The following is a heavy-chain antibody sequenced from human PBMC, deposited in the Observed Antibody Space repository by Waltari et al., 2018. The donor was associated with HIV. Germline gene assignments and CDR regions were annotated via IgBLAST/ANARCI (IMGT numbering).Heavy chain of an antibody. D-gene: IGHD3-22*01. CDR2: IFWDDDK. J-gene: IGHJ4*02. Sequence: QITLKESGPTVVRPTQTLTLTCTVSGFSISTNGVGVGWIRQPPGKALEWLSLIFWDDDKRHSPSLKSRLTTTKDTSKNQVTLTMTGMDPEDTATYFCAYTYYHETDGYALSYWGQGTQVTVSS. CDR3: AYTYYHETDGYALSY. V-gene: IGHV2-5*02. CDR1: GFSISTNGVG.